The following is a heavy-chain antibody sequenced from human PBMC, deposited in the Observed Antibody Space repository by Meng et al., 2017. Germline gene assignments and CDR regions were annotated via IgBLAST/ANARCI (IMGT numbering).Heavy chain of an antibody. CDR2: IHYSGST. CDR1: GGSVSSGSYY. CDR3: ARDVAVAGN. J-gene: IGHJ4*02. Sequence: GSLRLSCTVSGGSVSSGSYYWTWIRQPPGKGLEWIGYIHYSGSTNYNPSLKSRVTISVDTSKNQFSLKLSSVTAADTAVYYCARDVAVAGNWGQGTLVTVSS. D-gene: IGHD6-19*01. V-gene: IGHV4-61*01.